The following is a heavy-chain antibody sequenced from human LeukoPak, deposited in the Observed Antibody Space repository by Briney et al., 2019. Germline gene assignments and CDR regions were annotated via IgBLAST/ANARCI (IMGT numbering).Heavy chain of an antibody. V-gene: IGHV4-59*12. CDR3: ARPRIPVAGTYYYSYYMDV. CDR1: GGSISSYY. CDR2: IYYSGST. Sequence: PSETLSLTCTLSGGSISSYYWSWIRQPPGRGLECIGYIYYSGSTNYNPSLMSRLIISVDTSKNQLSLKLSSVTAADTAVYYCARPRIPVAGTYYYSYYMDVWGKGTTVTISS. D-gene: IGHD6-19*01. J-gene: IGHJ6*03.